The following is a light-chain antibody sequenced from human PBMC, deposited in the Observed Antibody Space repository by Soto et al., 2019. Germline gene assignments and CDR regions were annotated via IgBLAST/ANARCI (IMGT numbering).Light chain of an antibody. CDR2: DVS. Sequence: QSALTQPASVSGSPGQSITISCTGTSSDVGGYKYVSWYQQYPGKAPKLMIYDVSNRPSGVSNRFSGSKSGNTAFLTISGLQAEDEADYYCSSYTSSSSYVFGTGTKVTVL. J-gene: IGLJ1*01. CDR1: SSDVGGYKY. V-gene: IGLV2-14*03. CDR3: SSYTSSSSYV.